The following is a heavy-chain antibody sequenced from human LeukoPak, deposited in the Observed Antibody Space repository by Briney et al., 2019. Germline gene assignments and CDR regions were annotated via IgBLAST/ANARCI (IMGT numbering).Heavy chain of an antibody. Sequence: GGSLRLSCAASGVTFSSYAMSWVRQAPGKGLEWVSPISGSGGSTYYADSVKGRFTISRDNSKNTLYLQMNSLRAEDTAVYYCAKGFYYGSGSKEYFQHWGQGTLVTVSS. CDR1: GVTFSSYA. CDR3: AKGFYYGSGSKEYFQH. V-gene: IGHV3-23*01. D-gene: IGHD3-10*01. CDR2: ISGSGGST. J-gene: IGHJ1*01.